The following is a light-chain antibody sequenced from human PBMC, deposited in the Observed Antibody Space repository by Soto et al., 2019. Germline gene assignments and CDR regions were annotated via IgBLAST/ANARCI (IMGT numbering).Light chain of an antibody. V-gene: IGLV1-36*01. CDR3: AAWDDSLNGVV. J-gene: IGLJ2*01. CDR1: SSNIGNNA. CDR2: YDD. Sequence: QSVLTQPPSVSAAPRQRVTISCSGSSSNIGNNAVNWYQQLPGKAPKLLIYYDDLLPSGVSDRFSGSKSGTSACLAISGLQSEDEADYYCAAWDDSLNGVVFGGGTKVTVL.